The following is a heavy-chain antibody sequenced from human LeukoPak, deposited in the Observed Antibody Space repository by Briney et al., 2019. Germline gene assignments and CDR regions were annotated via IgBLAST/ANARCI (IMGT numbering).Heavy chain of an antibody. CDR3: ARDRLEYLDY. J-gene: IGHJ4*02. CDR1: GGSISSGGYY. Sequence: SQTLSLTCTVSGGSISSGGYYWSWIRQHPGKGLEWIGYIYYSGSTYYNPSLKSRVTISVDTSKNQFSLKLSSVTAADTAVCYRARDRLEYLDYWGQGTLVTVSS. V-gene: IGHV4-31*03. D-gene: IGHD1-1*01. CDR2: IYYSGST.